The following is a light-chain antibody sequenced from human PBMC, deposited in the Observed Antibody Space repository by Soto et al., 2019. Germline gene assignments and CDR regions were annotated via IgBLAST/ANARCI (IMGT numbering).Light chain of an antibody. CDR2: AAS. CDR3: QHSYSTPT. V-gene: IGKV1-39*01. Sequence: DIQMTQSPSSLSASVGDRVTITCRARQSISSYLNCYQQKPGKAPKLLIYAASSLQSGVPSRFSGSGSGTDFTLTISSLQPEDFATYYCQHSYSTPTFGQGTKLEIK. CDR1: QSISSY. J-gene: IGKJ2*01.